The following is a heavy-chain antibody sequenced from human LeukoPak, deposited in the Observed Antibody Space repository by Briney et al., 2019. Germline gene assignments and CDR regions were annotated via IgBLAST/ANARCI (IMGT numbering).Heavy chain of an antibody. Sequence: ASVKVSCKASGYTFTGYYMHWVRQAPGQGLEWMGWINPNSGGTNYAQKFQGRVTMTRDTSISTAYMELSRLRSDDTAVYYCARVSVMVVVVAAIDYWGQGTLVTASS. D-gene: IGHD2-15*01. CDR2: INPNSGGT. CDR3: ARVSVMVVVVAAIDY. CDR1: GYTFTGYY. J-gene: IGHJ4*02. V-gene: IGHV1-2*02.